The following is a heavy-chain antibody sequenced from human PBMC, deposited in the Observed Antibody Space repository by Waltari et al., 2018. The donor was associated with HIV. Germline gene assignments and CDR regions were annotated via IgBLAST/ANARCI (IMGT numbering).Heavy chain of an antibody. V-gene: IGHV3-23*01. CDR3: ARILISGAFDI. J-gene: IGHJ3*02. D-gene: IGHD3-9*01. CDR1: GFTFSNYA. CDR2: IAASYGNT. Sequence: EALLLESGGGFVQPGGSLRLSCVGSGFTFSNYAMFWVRQAPGKGRGWVSAIAASYGNTYYADSVGGRFTISKDNSANSLYLQMNSLRAEDTALYYCARILISGAFDIWGQGTMVAVSS.